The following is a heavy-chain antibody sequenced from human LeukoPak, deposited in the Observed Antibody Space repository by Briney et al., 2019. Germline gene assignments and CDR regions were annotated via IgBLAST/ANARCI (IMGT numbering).Heavy chain of an antibody. D-gene: IGHD2-8*01. V-gene: IGHV3-7*01. CDR3: ARDNDGKDV. J-gene: IGHJ6*04. Sequence: PGGSLRLSCEASEFTFSRYWMSWVRQVPGRRLEWVANINQDGRETYYLDSVKGRFTISRDNAKNSLFLQMNSLRVEDTAVYYCARDNDGKDVWGKGTTVTISS. CDR1: EFTFSRYW. CDR2: INQDGRET.